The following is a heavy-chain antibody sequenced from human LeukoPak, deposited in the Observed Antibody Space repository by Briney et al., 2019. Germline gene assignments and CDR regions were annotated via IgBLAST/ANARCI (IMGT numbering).Heavy chain of an antibody. Sequence: ASVKVSCKASGYIFTSYGLSWVRQAPGQGLEWMGWISGYNGNTNYAQKLQGRVTMTIGSFTSTAYMELRSLRSDDTAVFYCARDDSSGWDYWGQGTLVTVSS. V-gene: IGHV1-18*01. CDR3: ARDDSSGWDY. CDR1: GYIFTSYG. J-gene: IGHJ4*02. CDR2: ISGYNGNT. D-gene: IGHD6-19*01.